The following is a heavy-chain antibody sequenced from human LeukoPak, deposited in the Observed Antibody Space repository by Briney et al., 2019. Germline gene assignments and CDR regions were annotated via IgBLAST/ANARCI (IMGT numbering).Heavy chain of an antibody. J-gene: IGHJ3*02. D-gene: IGHD6-6*01. CDR3: AANRRPIAARPWAFDI. CDR2: INHSGST. V-gene: IGHV4-34*01. Sequence: KTSETLSLTCAVYGGSFSGYYWSWIRQPPGKGLEWIGEINHSGSTNYNPSLKSRVTMSVDTSKNQFSLKLSSVTAADTAVYYCAANRRPIAARPWAFDIWGQGTMVTVSS. CDR1: GGSFSGYY.